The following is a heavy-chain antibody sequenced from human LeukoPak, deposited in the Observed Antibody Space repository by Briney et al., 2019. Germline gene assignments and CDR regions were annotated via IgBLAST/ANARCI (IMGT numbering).Heavy chain of an antibody. J-gene: IGHJ4*02. Sequence: APVKVSCKASGYTFTTFYMYWVRQAPGQRLEWMGWVNADNSNTKYSQEFQGRVTITRDTSASTAYMDLNSLRSEDMAVYYCAVGDYYYDTRFDYWGQGTLVTVSS. D-gene: IGHD3-22*01. CDR3: AVGDYYYDTRFDY. V-gene: IGHV1-3*03. CDR2: VNADNSNT. CDR1: GYTFTTFY.